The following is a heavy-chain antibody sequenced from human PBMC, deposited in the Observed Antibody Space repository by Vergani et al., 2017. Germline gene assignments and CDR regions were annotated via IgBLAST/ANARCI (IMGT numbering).Heavy chain of an antibody. CDR3: ARGEYCSGGSCYSYDYYYGMDV. D-gene: IGHD2-15*01. J-gene: IGHJ6*02. V-gene: IGHV4-61*02. CDR1: GGSISSGSYY. CDR2: IYTSGST. Sequence: QVQLQESGPGLVKPSQTLSLTCTVSGGSISSGSYYWSWIRQPAGKGLEWIGRIYTSGSTNYNPSLKSRVTISVDTSKNQFSLKLSSVTAADTAVYYCARGEYCSGGSCYSYDYYYGMDVWGQGTTVTVSS.